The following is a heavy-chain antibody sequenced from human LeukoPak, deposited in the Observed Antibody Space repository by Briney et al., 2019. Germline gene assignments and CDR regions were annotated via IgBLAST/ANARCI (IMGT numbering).Heavy chain of an antibody. D-gene: IGHD5-18*01. J-gene: IGHJ2*01. CDR2: ISAYNGNT. V-gene: IGHV1-18*01. CDR3: ARSYRSAIAMVIYWYFDL. Sequence: GASVKVSCKASGYTFTSYGISWVRQAPGQGLEWMGWISAYNGNTNYAQRLQGRVTMTTDTSTSTAYMELRSLRSDDTAVYYCARSYRSAIAMVIYWYFDLWGRGTLVTVSS. CDR1: GYTFTSYG.